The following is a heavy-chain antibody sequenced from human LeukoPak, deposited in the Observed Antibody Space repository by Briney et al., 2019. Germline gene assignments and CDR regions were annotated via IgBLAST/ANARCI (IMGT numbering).Heavy chain of an antibody. V-gene: IGHV3-43*02. D-gene: IGHD1-26*01. Sequence: GGSLRLSCAASGFTFGDYDMHWVRQAPGKGLEWVSLIRADGATTRYTDSVKGRFTISRDNSKDSLYLQMNSLRTEDTALYYCARDNTGSYEYWGQGTLVTVSS. CDR3: ARDNTGSYEY. J-gene: IGHJ4*02. CDR1: GFTFGDYD. CDR2: IRADGATT.